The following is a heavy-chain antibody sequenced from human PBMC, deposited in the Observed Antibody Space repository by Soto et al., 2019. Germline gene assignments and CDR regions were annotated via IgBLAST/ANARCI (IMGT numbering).Heavy chain of an antibody. CDR2: ISSSGGTT. V-gene: IGHV3-23*01. J-gene: IGHJ3*02. D-gene: IGHD2-15*01. Sequence: EVQLLESGGGLVQPGGSLRLSCVASEFTFSNYAMNWVRQAPEEGPEWVSLISSSGGTTYYADSVNGRFSISRDNSKNRLYLQMNSLRVEETAIYFCVRDIQGRGETSGEDAFDSWGQGTMVTVSS. CDR3: VRDIQGRGETSGEDAFDS. CDR1: EFTFSNYA.